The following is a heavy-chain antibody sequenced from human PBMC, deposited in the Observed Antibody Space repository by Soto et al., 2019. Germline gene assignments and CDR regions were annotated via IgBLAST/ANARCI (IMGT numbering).Heavy chain of an antibody. CDR3: ARAPFYSDSSGYPLHNHHYQYGMEV. Sequence: PSATXSLTWSVYVCSFRVYYFSWIRHPPGKGLEWIGEINHSGSTNYNPSLKSRVTISVDTSKNQFSLKLSSVTAADTAVYYCARAPFYSDSSGYPLHNHHYQYGMEVWGQATTVNV. J-gene: IGHJ6*01. CDR1: VCSFRVYY. D-gene: IGHD3-22*01. V-gene: IGHV4-34*01. CDR2: INHSGST.